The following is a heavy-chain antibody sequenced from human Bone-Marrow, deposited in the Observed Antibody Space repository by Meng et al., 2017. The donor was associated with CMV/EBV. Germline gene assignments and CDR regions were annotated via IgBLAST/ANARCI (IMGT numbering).Heavy chain of an antibody. Sequence: GGSLRLSCAASGFTFSSYAMHWVRQAPGKGLEWVAVISYDGSNKYYADSVKGRFTISRDNSKNTLYLQMNSLRAEDTALYYCARDARPKDIVVEGGAHFDYWGQGTLVTVSS. J-gene: IGHJ4*02. CDR1: GFTFSSYA. D-gene: IGHD2-2*01. V-gene: IGHV3-30-3*01. CDR2: ISYDGSNK. CDR3: ARDARPKDIVVEGGAHFDY.